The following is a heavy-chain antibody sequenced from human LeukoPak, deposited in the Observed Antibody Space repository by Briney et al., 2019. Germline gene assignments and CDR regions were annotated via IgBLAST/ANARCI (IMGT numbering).Heavy chain of an antibody. CDR1: GGSFSGYY. D-gene: IGHD3-22*01. CDR3: ARQNPIVGRGVGDY. V-gene: IGHV4-34*01. CDR2: INHSGST. Sequence: SETLSLTCAVYGGSFSGYYWSWIRQPPGKGLEGIGEINHSGSTNYNPSLKSRVTISVDTSKNQFSLKLSSVTAAGTAVYYSARQNPIVGRGVGDYWGQGTLVTVSS. J-gene: IGHJ4*02.